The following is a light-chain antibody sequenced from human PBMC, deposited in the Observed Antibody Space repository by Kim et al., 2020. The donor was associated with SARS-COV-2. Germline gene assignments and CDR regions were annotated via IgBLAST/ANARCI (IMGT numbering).Light chain of an antibody. J-gene: IGLJ3*02. CDR2: RDS. V-gene: IGLV3-9*01. CDR1: NVGSKH. CDR3: QVWDNNTWV. Sequence: GALGQTASITCGGDNVGSKHVTWYQQKAGQAPVLVIYRDSSRPAEIPERFSGSNSGNTATLTVSRAQAGDEADYYCQVWDNNTWVFGAGTKLTVL.